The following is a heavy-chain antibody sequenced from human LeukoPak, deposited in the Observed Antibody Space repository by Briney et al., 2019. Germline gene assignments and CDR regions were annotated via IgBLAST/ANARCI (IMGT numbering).Heavy chain of an antibody. CDR3: ARVDSSSWYYLDY. CDR1: GGSFSGYY. J-gene: IGHJ4*02. Sequence: SETLSLTCAVYGGSFSGYYWSWIRQPPGKGLEWIGEINHSGSTNYNPSLKSRVTISVDTSKNQFSLKLSSVTAADTAVYYCARVDSSSWYYLDYWGQGTLVTVSS. V-gene: IGHV4-34*01. D-gene: IGHD6-13*01. CDR2: INHSGST.